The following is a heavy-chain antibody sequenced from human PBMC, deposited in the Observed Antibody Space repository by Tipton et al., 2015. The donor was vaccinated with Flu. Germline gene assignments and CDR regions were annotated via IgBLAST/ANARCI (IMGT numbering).Heavy chain of an antibody. CDR1: GYTFTSYY. Sequence: QLVQSGAEVKKPGASVKVSCKASGYTFTSYYMRWVRQAPGQGLEWMGIINPSGGSTSYAQKFQGRVTMTRDTSTSTVYMELSSLRSEDTAVYYCARDRAARLLVAGLPDYWGQGTLVTVSS. V-gene: IGHV1-46*01. CDR3: ARDRAARLLVAGLPDY. D-gene: IGHD6-19*01. CDR2: INPSGGST. J-gene: IGHJ4*02.